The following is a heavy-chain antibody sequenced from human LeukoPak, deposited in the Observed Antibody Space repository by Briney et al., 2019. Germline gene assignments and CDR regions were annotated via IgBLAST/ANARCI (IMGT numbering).Heavy chain of an antibody. D-gene: IGHD3-3*01. CDR1: GGSISSYY. CDR2: IYYSGST. J-gene: IGHJ3*02. V-gene: IGHV4-59*01. CDR3: ARGITIFGVVPIAAFDI. Sequence: PSETLSLTCTVSGGSISSYYWSWIRQPPGKGLEWIGNIYYSGSTNYNPSLKSRVTISVDTSKNQFSLKLSSVTAADTAVYYCARGITIFGVVPIAAFDIWGQGTMVTVSS.